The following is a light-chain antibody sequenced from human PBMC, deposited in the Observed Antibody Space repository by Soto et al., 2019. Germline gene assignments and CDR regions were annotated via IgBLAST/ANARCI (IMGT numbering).Light chain of an antibody. CDR1: QSVFYSSNNKNY. J-gene: IGKJ4*01. Sequence: DIVMTQSPDSLAVSLGERATINCKSSQSVFYSSNNKNYLSWYQQKPGQPPKLLIYWASTRESGVPDRFSGSGSGTDFTLTISSLQAEDVAVYHCQQYYSIPPTFGGGTKVETK. CDR3: QQYYSIPPT. CDR2: WAS. V-gene: IGKV4-1*01.